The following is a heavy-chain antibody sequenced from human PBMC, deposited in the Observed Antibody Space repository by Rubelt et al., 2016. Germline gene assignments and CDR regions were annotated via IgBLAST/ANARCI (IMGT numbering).Heavy chain of an antibody. D-gene: IGHD3-22*01. Sequence: QLVESGGGVVQPGKSLRLSCAASGFTFSSYAMHWVRQAPGKGLEWVAVISYDGSKKNYADSVKGRFTISRDNAKNSLYLQMNSLRDEDTAVYYCARVPYYLESSGYFPYFFDYWGQGTPVTVSS. V-gene: IGHV3-30-3*01. CDR3: ARVPYYLESSGYFPYFFDY. CDR2: ISYDGSKK. J-gene: IGHJ4*02. CDR1: GFTFSSYA.